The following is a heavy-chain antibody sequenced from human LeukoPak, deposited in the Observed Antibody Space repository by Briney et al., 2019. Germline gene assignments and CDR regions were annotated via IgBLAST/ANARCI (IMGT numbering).Heavy chain of an antibody. Sequence: GGSLRLSCAASGFTVSSNYMSWVRQAPGKGLEGVSVIYSGGSTYYADSVKGRFTISRDNSKNTLYLQMNSLRAEDTAVYYCARESCSGGSCYFDYWGQGTLVTVSS. CDR1: GFTVSSNY. CDR2: IYSGGST. J-gene: IGHJ4*02. D-gene: IGHD2-15*01. V-gene: IGHV3-66*02. CDR3: ARESCSGGSCYFDY.